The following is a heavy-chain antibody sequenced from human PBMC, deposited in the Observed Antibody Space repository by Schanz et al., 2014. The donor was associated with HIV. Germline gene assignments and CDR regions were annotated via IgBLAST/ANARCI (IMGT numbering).Heavy chain of an antibody. V-gene: IGHV3-30*19. J-gene: IGHJ4*02. D-gene: IGHD2-15*01. Sequence: VQLVESGGGVVQPGRSLRLSCAASGFTFNDYGMHWVRQAPGKGLEWVVVIWYDGRNKYYADSVKGRFTISRDNSKNTLYLQMNSLRAEDTAVYYCARGGIWEWDQPDFDYWGQGTLVTVSS. CDR1: GFTFNDYG. CDR3: ARGGIWEWDQPDFDY. CDR2: IWYDGRNK.